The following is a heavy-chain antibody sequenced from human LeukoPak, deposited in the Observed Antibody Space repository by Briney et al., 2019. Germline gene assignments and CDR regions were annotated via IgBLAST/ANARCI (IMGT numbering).Heavy chain of an antibody. V-gene: IGHV4-30-4*08. CDR1: GGSIRSGDYY. J-gene: IGHJ5*02. CDR2: IYYSGST. CDR3: ARDLMLSRRFDP. D-gene: IGHD2-8*01. Sequence: SQTLSLTCTVSGGSIRSGDYYWSRIRQPPGKGLVWIGYIYYSGSTYYNPSLKSRVTISVDTSKTQFSLKLSSVTAADTAVYYCARDLMLSRRFDPWGQGTLVTVSS.